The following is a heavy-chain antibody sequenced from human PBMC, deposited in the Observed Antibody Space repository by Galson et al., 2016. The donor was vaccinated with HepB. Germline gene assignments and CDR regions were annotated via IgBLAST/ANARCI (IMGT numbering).Heavy chain of an antibody. CDR1: GFSLSSPFVG. D-gene: IGHD1-1*01. CDR3: ARWPGKTSNFFDL. J-gene: IGHJ4*02. Sequence: PALVKPTQTLTLTCTFSGFSLSSPFVGVGWIRQPPGEAPEWLALIYWDDSTRYSPSLRRRLTISKATSTNQVLLTMTEMDPVDTATYYCARWPGKTSNFFDLWGQGTLVIVSS. CDR2: IYWDDST. V-gene: IGHV2-5*02.